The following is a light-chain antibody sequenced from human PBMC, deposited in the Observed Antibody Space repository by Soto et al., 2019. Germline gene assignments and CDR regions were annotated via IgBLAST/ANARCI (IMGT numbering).Light chain of an antibody. CDR3: SSFTSKSTLI. J-gene: IGLJ2*01. CDR1: SSNLGAGYD. Sequence: QAVVTQPPSVSGAPGQRVTISCTGNSSNLGAGYDVHWYQQLPGAAPKLVIFGNRNRPSGVPERFSGSKSGTSASLAITGLQAEDEADYYCSSFTSKSTLIFGGGTQLTVL. V-gene: IGLV1-40*01. CDR2: GNR.